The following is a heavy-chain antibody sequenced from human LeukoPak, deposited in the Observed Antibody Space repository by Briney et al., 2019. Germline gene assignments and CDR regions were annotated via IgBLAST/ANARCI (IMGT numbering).Heavy chain of an antibody. CDR1: GGTFSSYA. J-gene: IGHJ4*02. V-gene: IGHV1-69*05. D-gene: IGHD2-2*01. CDR2: IIPIFGTA. CDR3: ARAEVVPAAIRYFDY. Sequence: ASVKVSCKASGGTFSSYAISWVRQAPGQGLEWMGGIIPIFGTANYTQKFQGRVTITTDESTSTAYMELSSLRSEDTAVCYCARAEVVPAAIRYFDYWGQGTLVTVSS.